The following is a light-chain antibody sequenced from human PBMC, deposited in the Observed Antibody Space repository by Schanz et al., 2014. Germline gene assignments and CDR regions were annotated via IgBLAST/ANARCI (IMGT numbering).Light chain of an antibody. CDR1: SSNIGSNT. CDR2: SNY. Sequence: QSVLTQPPSASGTPGQRVTISCSGSSSNIGSNTVNWYQQLPGTAPKLLIYSNYQRPSGVPDRFSGSKSGTSASLAISGLQSEDEDDYYCAAWDDSVNGWVFGGGTKLTVL. J-gene: IGLJ3*02. V-gene: IGLV1-44*01. CDR3: AAWDDSVNGWV.